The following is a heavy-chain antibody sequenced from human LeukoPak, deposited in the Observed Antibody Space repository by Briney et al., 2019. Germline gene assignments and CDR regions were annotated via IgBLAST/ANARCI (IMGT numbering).Heavy chain of an antibody. CDR2: ITGSGDGT. V-gene: IGHV3-23*01. CDR3: LKGFVHPTYYFDY. CDR1: GFTFSNYA. Sequence: GGSLRLSCAASGFTFSNYAMMWVRQAPGKRLEWVSSITGSGDGTYYADSVRGRFTISRDNSENTLYLQLNSLRAEDTAVYFCLKGFVHPTYYFDYWGQGTLVTVSS. D-gene: IGHD3-10*01. J-gene: IGHJ4*02.